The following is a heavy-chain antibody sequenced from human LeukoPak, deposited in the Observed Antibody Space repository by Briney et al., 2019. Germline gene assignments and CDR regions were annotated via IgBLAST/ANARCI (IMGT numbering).Heavy chain of an antibody. CDR1: GGSFSGYS. V-gene: IGHV4-34*01. CDR2: INHSGST. CDR3: ARLGALAIDY. Sequence: PSETLSLTCAVYGGSFSGYSWSWVRQPPGKGLEWIGEINHSGSTNYNPSLKSRVTISVDTTTNQFSLKLSSVAAPDTAVYYCARLGALAIDYWGQGTLVTVSS. J-gene: IGHJ4*02. D-gene: IGHD3-3*01.